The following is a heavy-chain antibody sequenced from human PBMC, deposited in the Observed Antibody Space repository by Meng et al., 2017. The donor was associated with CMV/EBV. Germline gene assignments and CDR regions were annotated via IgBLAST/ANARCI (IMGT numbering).Heavy chain of an antibody. CDR3: ARERGRMIVVARGFDAFDI. CDR2: IEQDGSEK. V-gene: IGHV3-7*01. Sequence: GGSLRLSCAASGFTFSSYWMSWVRQAPGKGLEWVANIEQDGSEKYYVDSVKGRFTISRDNAKNSLYLQMNSLRAEDTAVYYCARERGRMIVVARGFDAFDIWGQGTMVTVSS. J-gene: IGHJ3*02. D-gene: IGHD3-22*01. CDR1: GFTFSSYW.